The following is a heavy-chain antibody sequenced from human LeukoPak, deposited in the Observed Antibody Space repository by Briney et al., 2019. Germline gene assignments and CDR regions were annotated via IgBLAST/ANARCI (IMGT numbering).Heavy chain of an antibody. CDR1: GFTFSSYS. CDR2: ISSSSSYI. D-gene: IGHD6-19*01. Sequence: GGSLRLSCAASGFTFSSYSMNWVRQAPGKGLEWVSSISSSSSYIYYADSVKGRFTISRDNAKNSLYLQMNSLRAEDTAVYYCARLTAVAGTFYIDYWGQGTLVTVSS. CDR3: ARLTAVAGTFYIDY. V-gene: IGHV3-21*01. J-gene: IGHJ4*02.